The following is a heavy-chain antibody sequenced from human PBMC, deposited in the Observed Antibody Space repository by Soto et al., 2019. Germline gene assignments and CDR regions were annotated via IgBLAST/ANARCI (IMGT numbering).Heavy chain of an antibody. D-gene: IGHD2-15*01. J-gene: IGHJ4*02. CDR2: IYYSGST. CDR3: ARGSRVVSFVDY. V-gene: IGHV4-31*03. Sequence: QVQLQESGPGPVKPSQTLSLTCTVSGGSISSGGYYWSWIRQHPGKGLEWIGYIYYSGSTYYNPSLKSRVTISVDTSKNQFSLKLSSVTAADTAVYYCARGSRVVSFVDYWGQGTLVTVSS. CDR1: GGSISSGGYY.